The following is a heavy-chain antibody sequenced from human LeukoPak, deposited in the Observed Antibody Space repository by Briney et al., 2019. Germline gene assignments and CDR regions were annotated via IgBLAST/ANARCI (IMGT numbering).Heavy chain of an antibody. CDR2: IYNSGST. V-gene: IGHV4-39*07. CDR3: ARLNIIGSSPVHHYDY. J-gene: IGHJ4*02. Sequence: SETLSLTCTVSGGSISSGSFYWGWIRQPPGKGLEWIGTIYNSGSTYYNPSLKSRVTISVDTSKNQFSLKLSSVTAADTAVYYCARLNIIGSSPVHHYDYWGQGTLVTVSS. D-gene: IGHD6-13*01. CDR1: GGSISSGSFY.